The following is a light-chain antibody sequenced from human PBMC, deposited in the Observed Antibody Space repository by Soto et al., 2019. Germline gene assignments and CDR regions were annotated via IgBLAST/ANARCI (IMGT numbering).Light chain of an antibody. CDR3: AAWDDSLHGYV. V-gene: IGLV1-44*01. CDR1: SSNVGSNS. Sequence: QSVLTQPPSASGTPGQRVTISCSGSSSNVGSNSVNWYQQLPGTAPKLLIYTNSRRPSAVPDRFSGSRSGASASLAISGLRSEAEADYYCAAWDDSLHGYVFGGGTKVTVL. CDR2: TNS. J-gene: IGLJ1*01.